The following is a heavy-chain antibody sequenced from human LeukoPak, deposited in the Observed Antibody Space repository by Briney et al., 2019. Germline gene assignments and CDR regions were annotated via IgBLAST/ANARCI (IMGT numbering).Heavy chain of an antibody. Sequence: GGSLRLSCAASGFTFSSYAMHWVCQAPGKGLEWVAVISYDGSNKYYADSVKGRFTISRDNSKNTLYLQMNSLRAEDTAVYYCARGRDYILDYWGQGTLVTVSS. D-gene: IGHD4-11*01. CDR1: GFTFSSYA. CDR2: ISYDGSNK. V-gene: IGHV3-30*04. CDR3: ARGRDYILDY. J-gene: IGHJ4*02.